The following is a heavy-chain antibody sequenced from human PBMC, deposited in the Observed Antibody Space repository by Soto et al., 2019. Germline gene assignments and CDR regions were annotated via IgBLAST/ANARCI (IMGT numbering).Heavy chain of an antibody. CDR3: ATSHVLRFLEWLHSFDY. V-gene: IGHV1-8*01. D-gene: IGHD3-3*01. J-gene: IGHJ4*02. Sequence: ASVKVSCKASGYTFTSYDINWVRQATGQGLEWMGWMNPNSGNTGYAQKFQGRVTMTRNTSISTAYMELSSLRSEDTAVYYCATSHVLRFLEWLHSFDYWGQGTLVTVSS. CDR1: GYTFTSYD. CDR2: MNPNSGNT.